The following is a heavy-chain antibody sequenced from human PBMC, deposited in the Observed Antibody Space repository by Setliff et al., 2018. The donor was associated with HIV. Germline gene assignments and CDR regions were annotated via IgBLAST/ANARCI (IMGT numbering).Heavy chain of an antibody. CDR3: ARLNFWSVLYNWPDP. CDR2: LHRDGGT. J-gene: IGHJ5*02. CDR1: GFNVTDNY. D-gene: IGHD3-3*01. V-gene: IGHV3-53*01. Sequence: GGSLRLSCAVSGFNVTDNYMTWVRQAPGKGLEWVSILHRDGGTYSADSVKGRFTISRGNSKNTLYLRMNNLRVDDTAVYYCARLNFWSVLYNWPDPWGQGTLVTVSS.